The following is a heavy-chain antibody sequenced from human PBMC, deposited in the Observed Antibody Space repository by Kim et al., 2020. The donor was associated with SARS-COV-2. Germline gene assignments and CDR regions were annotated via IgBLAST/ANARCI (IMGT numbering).Heavy chain of an antibody. CDR2: INHRGST. CDR1: GGSFSDYS. Sequence: SETLSLTCAVYGGSFSDYSWSWIRQPPGKGLEWIGEINHRGSTNYNPSLKSRVTISVDTSKNQFSLKLSSVTAADTAVYYCARGRGGISMLVVVITVAEYYVDYWRRGTLVTVSS. V-gene: IGHV4-34*01. CDR3: ARGRGGISMLVVVITVAEYYVDY. J-gene: IGHJ4*02. D-gene: IGHD3-22*01.